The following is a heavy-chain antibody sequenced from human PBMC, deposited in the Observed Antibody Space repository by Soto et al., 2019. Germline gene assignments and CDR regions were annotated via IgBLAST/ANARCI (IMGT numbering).Heavy chain of an antibody. V-gene: IGHV1-46*01. CDR3: ARYDPLTSFDP. J-gene: IGHJ5*02. CDR1: GYTFTSYY. Sequence: ASVKVSCKASGYTFTSYYMHWLRQSPGQGLEWMGIINPSGGSTSYAQKFQGRVTMTRDTSTSTVYMELSSLRSEDTAVYYCARYDPLTSFDPWGQGTLVTVSS. D-gene: IGHD2-2*01. CDR2: INPSGGST.